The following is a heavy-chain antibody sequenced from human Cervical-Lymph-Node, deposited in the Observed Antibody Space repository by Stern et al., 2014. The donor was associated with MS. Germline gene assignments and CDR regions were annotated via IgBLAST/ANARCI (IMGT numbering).Heavy chain of an antibody. Sequence: VQLVQSGGGLVQPGGSLRLSCAASGFPFSSRWMSWVRQAPGKGLEWVASIKEDGREKKYVDSVKGRFTISRDNAKNSLVLQMNSLRAEDTGVYYCAPAAGTAGHWGQGTQVTVSS. CDR2: IKEDGREK. V-gene: IGHV3-7*01. J-gene: IGHJ4*02. D-gene: IGHD6-13*01. CDR3: APAAGTAGH. CDR1: GFPFSSRW.